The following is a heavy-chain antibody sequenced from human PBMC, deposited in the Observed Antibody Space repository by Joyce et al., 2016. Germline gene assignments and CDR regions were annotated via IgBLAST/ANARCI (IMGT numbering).Heavy chain of an antibody. J-gene: IGHJ6*02. CDR2: INQDGSKK. Sequence: EVQLVESGGGLVQPGGSLRLSCAASGFSFSRYWMSWVRQAPGKGLEWVANINQDGSKKYYVDSVKGRFTISRDNAKNSLYLQMNSLRAEDTAMYFCASRGVRGVIINPVGWGYGMDVWGQGTTVTVSS. CDR1: GFSFSRYW. CDR3: ASRGVRGVIINPVGWGYGMDV. D-gene: IGHD3-10*01. V-gene: IGHV3-7*03.